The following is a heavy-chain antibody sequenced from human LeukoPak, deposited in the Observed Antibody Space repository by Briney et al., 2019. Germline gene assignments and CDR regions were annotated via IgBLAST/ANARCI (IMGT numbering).Heavy chain of an antibody. CDR1: DLTVTSNY. CDR2: IYSGGST. V-gene: IGHV3-53*01. D-gene: IGHD4-11*01. J-gene: IGHJ6*03. Sequence: GGSLRLSCAASDLTVTSNYMSWVRQAPGKGLEWVSVIYSGGSTYYADSVKGRFTISRDNSKNTLYLQMNSLRAEDTAVYYCAKEGPTVMRYYYYYYMDVWGKGTTVTVSS. CDR3: AKEGPTVMRYYYYYYMDV.